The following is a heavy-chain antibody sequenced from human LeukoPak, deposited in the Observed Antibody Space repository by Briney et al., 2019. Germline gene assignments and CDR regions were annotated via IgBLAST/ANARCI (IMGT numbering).Heavy chain of an antibody. J-gene: IGHJ5*02. CDR1: GYTFTGYY. Sequence: HRASVKVSCKASGYTFTGYYMHWVRQAPGQGLEWMGWINPNSGGTNYAQKFQGRVTMTRDTSISTAYMELSRLRSDDTAVYYCARGSFAYGDYFGWFDPWGQGTLVTVSS. V-gene: IGHV1-2*02. D-gene: IGHD4-17*01. CDR2: INPNSGGT. CDR3: ARGSFAYGDYFGWFDP.